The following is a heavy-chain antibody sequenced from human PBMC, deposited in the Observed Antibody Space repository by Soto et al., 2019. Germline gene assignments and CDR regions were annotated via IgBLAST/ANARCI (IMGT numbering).Heavy chain of an antibody. D-gene: IGHD3-9*01. J-gene: IGHJ4*02. Sequence: QLQLQESGPGLVKPSETLSLTCTVSGGSITSSGYYWGWIRQPPGKGLEWIGNIHYSGTTYYNSSLKSRVTISVDTSKNQFSLKLSSVTAADTAVYYSVRGRDWSPFDYWGQGSLITVSS. CDR3: VRGRDWSPFDY. CDR2: IHYSGTT. CDR1: GGSITSSGYY. V-gene: IGHV4-39*01.